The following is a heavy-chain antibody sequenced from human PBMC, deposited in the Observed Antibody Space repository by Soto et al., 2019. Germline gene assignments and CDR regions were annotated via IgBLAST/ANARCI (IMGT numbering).Heavy chain of an antibody. Sequence: SETLSLTCAVSGGSISSDCYSWSWIRQPPGKGLEWIGYIYHGGDAYYNPSLKSRVTISVDRSKNQFSLNLSSVTAADTAVYYFARASLGYCSSTSCRSNWFDPWGQGTLVTVSS. CDR1: GGSISSDCYS. J-gene: IGHJ5*02. D-gene: IGHD2-2*01. CDR2: IYHGGDA. CDR3: ARASLGYCSSTSCRSNWFDP. V-gene: IGHV4-30-2*01.